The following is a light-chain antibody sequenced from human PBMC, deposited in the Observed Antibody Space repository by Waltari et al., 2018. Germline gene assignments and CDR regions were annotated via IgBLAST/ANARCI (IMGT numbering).Light chain of an antibody. CDR3: CSYAGSYTWV. CDR2: DDN. J-gene: IGLJ3*02. Sequence: QSALTQPASVPGSPGQSLTISCTGTSRDVGNYNLVSWYQQYPGKAPKVMIYDDNRRPSGVSDRFSGSKSGNTASLTISGVQAEDEADYYCCSYAGSYTWVFGGGTKLTVL. CDR1: SRDVGNYNL. V-gene: IGLV2-23*01.